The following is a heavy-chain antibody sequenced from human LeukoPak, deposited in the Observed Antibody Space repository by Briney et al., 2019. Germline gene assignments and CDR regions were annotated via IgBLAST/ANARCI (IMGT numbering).Heavy chain of an antibody. CDR2: ISYDGSDK. CDR3: AKGPDSSGYYYYVDY. J-gene: IGHJ4*02. V-gene: IGHV3-30*18. CDR1: GFTFSIYG. Sequence: GGSLRLSCAASGFTFSIYGMHWVRQAPGKGLEWVAVISYDGSDKYYADSVKGRFTISRDNSKNTPYLQMNSLRAEDTAVYYCAKGPDSSGYYYYVDYWGRGTLVTVSS. D-gene: IGHD3-22*01.